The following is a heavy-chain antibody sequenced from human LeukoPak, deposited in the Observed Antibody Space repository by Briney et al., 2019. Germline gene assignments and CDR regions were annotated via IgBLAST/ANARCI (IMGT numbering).Heavy chain of an antibody. D-gene: IGHD2-21*02. Sequence: ASVKVSCKASGYTFTSYGISWVRQAPGQGLEWMGWISAYNGNTNYAQKLQGRVTMTTDTSTSTAYMELRSLRSDDTAVYYCARQCGGDCKGAFDIWGQGTMVTVSS. CDR2: ISAYNGNT. V-gene: IGHV1-18*01. CDR3: ARQCGGDCKGAFDI. CDR1: GYTFTSYG. J-gene: IGHJ3*02.